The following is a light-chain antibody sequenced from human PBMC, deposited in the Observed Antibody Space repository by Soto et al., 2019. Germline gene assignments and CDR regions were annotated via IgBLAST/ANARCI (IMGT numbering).Light chain of an antibody. V-gene: IGKV3-20*01. CDR2: GAS. CDR3: QQYYSTPIT. CDR1: QSVDRNY. J-gene: IGKJ5*01. Sequence: EIVLTQSPGTLSLSPGARATLSCRASQSVDRNYLAWYQHKPGQAPRLLIYGASTRATGIPDRFSGSGSGTDFTLTISRLEPEDVAVYYCQQYYSTPITFGQGTRLEI.